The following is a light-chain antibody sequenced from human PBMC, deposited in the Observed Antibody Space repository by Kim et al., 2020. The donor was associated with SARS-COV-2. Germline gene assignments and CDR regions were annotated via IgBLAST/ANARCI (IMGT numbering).Light chain of an antibody. Sequence: QLVLTQPPSASGTPGQRVTISCSGNSSNIGNNIVNWYQQLPGTAPKPLIYRNNQRPSGVPARFSGSKSGTSASLAISGLQSEDEADYHCATWDDSLSGPVFGGGTQLTVL. CDR1: SSNIGNNI. CDR3: ATWDDSLSGPV. V-gene: IGLV1-44*01. CDR2: RNN. J-gene: IGLJ3*02.